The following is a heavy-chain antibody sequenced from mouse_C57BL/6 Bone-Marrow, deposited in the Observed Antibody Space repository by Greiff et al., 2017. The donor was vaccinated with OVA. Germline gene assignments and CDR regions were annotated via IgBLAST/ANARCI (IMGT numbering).Heavy chain of an antibody. CDR2: INPYNGGT. D-gene: IGHD1-1*01. CDR1: GYTFTDYY. Sequence: EVQLQQSGPVLVKPGASVKMSCKASGYTFTDYYMNWVKQSHGKRLEWIGVINPYNGGTSYNQKFKGKATLTVDKYSSTAYMELNSLTSEDSAVYYCARNYGSSSWFAYWGQGTLVTVSA. CDR3: ARNYGSSSWFAY. V-gene: IGHV1-19*01. J-gene: IGHJ3*01.